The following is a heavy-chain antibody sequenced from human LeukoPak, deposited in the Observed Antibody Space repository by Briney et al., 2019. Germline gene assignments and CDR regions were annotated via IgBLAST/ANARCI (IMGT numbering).Heavy chain of an antibody. CDR1: GYSFTTYW. CDR3: ARLQGLLLGAFDM. Sequence: GESLKISCKGSGYSFTTYWIGWVRQMPGKGLEWMGIIYPGDSDTRYSPSFQGQVTISADKSIGTAYLQWSSLKASDTAMYYCARLQGLLLGAFDMWGQGTMVTVSP. V-gene: IGHV5-51*01. J-gene: IGHJ3*02. CDR2: IYPGDSDT. D-gene: IGHD6-25*01.